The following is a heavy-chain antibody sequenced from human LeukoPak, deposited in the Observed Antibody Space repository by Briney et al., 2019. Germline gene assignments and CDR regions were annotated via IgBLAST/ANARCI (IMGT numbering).Heavy chain of an antibody. CDR3: ARIGYSSSCTDY. J-gene: IGHJ4*02. Sequence: PGGSLRLSCSASGFTFSNYWVSWVRQAPGKGLEWVANINQDGSVKYYVDSVKGRFTVSRDNAKNSLYLQMNSLRAEDTAVYYCARIGYSSSCTDYWGQGTLVTVSS. CDR1: GFTFSNYW. CDR2: INQDGSVK. V-gene: IGHV3-7*01. D-gene: IGHD6-13*01.